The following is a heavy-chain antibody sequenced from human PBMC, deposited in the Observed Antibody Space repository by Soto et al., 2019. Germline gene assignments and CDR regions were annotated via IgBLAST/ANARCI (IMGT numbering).Heavy chain of an antibody. CDR2: ISGSGGST. Sequence: EVQLLESGGGLVQPGGSLRLSCAASGFTFSSYAMSWVRQAPGKGLEWVSAISGSGGSTYYADSVKGRFTISRDNSKNTLYLQMNSLRAEDTAVYYWALREMGCSGGSCYALHYYYYYMDVWGKGTTVTVSS. CDR3: ALREMGCSGGSCYALHYYYYYMDV. CDR1: GFTFSSYA. D-gene: IGHD2-15*01. V-gene: IGHV3-23*01. J-gene: IGHJ6*03.